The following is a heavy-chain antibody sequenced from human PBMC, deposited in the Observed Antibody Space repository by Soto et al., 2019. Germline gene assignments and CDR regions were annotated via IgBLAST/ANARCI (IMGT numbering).Heavy chain of an antibody. CDR3: ARRYIGDWNSKFSFYYYYGMDV. Sequence: SVKVSCKASGGTFSSYAISWVRQAPGQGLEWMGGIIPIFGTANYAQKFQGRVTITADESTSTAYMELSSLRSEDTAVYYCARRYIGDWNSKFSFYYYYGMDVWGQGTTVTVS. V-gene: IGHV1-69*13. D-gene: IGHD1-7*01. CDR1: GGTFSSYA. CDR2: IIPIFGTA. J-gene: IGHJ6*02.